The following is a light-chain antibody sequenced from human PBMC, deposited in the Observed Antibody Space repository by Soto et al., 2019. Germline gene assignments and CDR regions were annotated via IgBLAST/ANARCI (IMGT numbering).Light chain of an antibody. V-gene: IGLV2-18*02. J-gene: IGLJ1*01. CDR1: SSDVGGYNR. CDR3: CSFTTSSTYV. CDR2: EVS. Sequence: QSVLTQPPSVSGSPGQSVTISCTGTSSDVGGYNRVSWYQQPPDTAPKVMIYEVSNRPSGVPDHFSGSKSGNTASLTISGLQAEDEADYYCCSFTTSSTYVFGTGTKVTVL.